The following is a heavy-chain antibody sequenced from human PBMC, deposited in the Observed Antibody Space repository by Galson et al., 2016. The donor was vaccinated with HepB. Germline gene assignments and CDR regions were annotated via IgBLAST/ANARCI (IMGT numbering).Heavy chain of an antibody. CDR2: TYYRTKWYD. CDR1: GDSVSSNSAT. V-gene: IGHV6-1*01. Sequence: CAISGDSVSSNSATWNWIRQSPSRGLEYLGRTYYRTKWYDDYGVSVKSRININPDTSKNQFSLQLNSVTPEDTAVYYCARGGGGYSALLFDYWGQGTTVTVSS. CDR3: ARGGGGYSALLFDY. D-gene: IGHD5-24*01. J-gene: IGHJ4*03.